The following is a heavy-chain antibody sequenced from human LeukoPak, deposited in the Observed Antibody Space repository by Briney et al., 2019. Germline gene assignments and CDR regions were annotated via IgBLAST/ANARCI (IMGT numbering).Heavy chain of an antibody. CDR2: ISGYNGIT. J-gene: IGHJ4*02. CDR1: GYTYTSYG. V-gene: IGHV1-18*01. D-gene: IGHD3-10*01. CDR3: GRGTYYYTSGSYYSLDY. Sequence: ASVKVSCKASGYTYTSYGISWVRQAPGQGLEWMGWISGYNGITSYAQKLQARVTVTTDTSTSTAYMELRSLRSDDTAVYYCGRGTYYYTSGSYYSLDYWGQGTLVIVSS.